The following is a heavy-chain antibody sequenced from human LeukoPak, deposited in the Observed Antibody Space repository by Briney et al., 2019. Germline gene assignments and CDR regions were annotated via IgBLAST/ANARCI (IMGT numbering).Heavy chain of an antibody. CDR1: GFTFSSYG. CDR3: ANSRYDSSGYYGIIGY. CDR2: ISGSGGST. Sequence: GGSLRLSCAASGFTFSSYGMSWVRQAPGKGLEWVSAISGSGGSTYYADSVKGRFTISRDNSKNTLYLQMNSLRAEDTAVYYCANSRYDSSGYYGIIGYWGQGTLVTVSS. J-gene: IGHJ4*02. D-gene: IGHD3-22*01. V-gene: IGHV3-23*01.